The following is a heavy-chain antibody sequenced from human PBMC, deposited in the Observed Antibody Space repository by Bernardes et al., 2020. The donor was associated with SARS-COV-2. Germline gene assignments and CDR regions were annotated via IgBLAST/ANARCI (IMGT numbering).Heavy chain of an antibody. CDR1: GTSISSSVFY. CDR2: IYFTGRT. Sequence: TLSLTCTVSGTSISSSVFYWGWIRQPPGKGLEWIGDIYFTGRTNYNPSLKSRVTISVDTSKKVFSLNLRSVAAADTAVYYCARGYAYYYDTAGNYPYVSFDIWGQGTTVTVSS. J-gene: IGHJ3*02. D-gene: IGHD3-22*01. V-gene: IGHV4-61*08. CDR3: ARGYAYYYDTAGNYPYVSFDI.